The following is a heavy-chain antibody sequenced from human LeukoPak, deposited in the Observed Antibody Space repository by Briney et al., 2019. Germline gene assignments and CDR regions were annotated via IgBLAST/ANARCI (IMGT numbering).Heavy chain of an antibody. J-gene: IGHJ6*03. CDR2: ISGSGGST. V-gene: IGHV3-23*01. D-gene: IGHD3-16*01. Sequence: GGSLRLSCAASGFTFDDYGMSWVRQAPGKGLEWVSAISGSGGSTYYADSVKGRFTISRDNSKNTLYLQMNSLRAEDTAVYYCAVGGILYYMDVWGKGTTVTVSS. CDR3: AVGGILYYMDV. CDR1: GFTFDDYG.